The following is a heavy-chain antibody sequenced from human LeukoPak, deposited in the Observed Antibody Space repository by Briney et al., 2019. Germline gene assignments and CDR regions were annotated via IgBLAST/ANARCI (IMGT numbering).Heavy chain of an antibody. D-gene: IGHD2-15*01. CDR3: ARVVFIDWFDP. V-gene: IGHV3-20*02. Sequence: GSLRLSFAASGFPFYDYGMSWVRQAPGKGLEWVSGINWNGGSTGYADSVKGRFTISRDNAKNSLYLQMNGLRAEDTALYHCARVVFIDWFDPWGQGTLVTVSS. CDR2: INWNGGST. CDR1: GFPFYDYG. J-gene: IGHJ5*02.